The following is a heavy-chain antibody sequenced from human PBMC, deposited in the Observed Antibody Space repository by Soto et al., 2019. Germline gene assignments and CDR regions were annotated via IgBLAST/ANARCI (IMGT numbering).Heavy chain of an antibody. D-gene: IGHD3-3*01. V-gene: IGHV3-23*01. Sequence: EVQLLESGGNLIQPGGSLRLSCAASGFTFRSYAMSWVRQAPGKGLEWVSGISDSGGKTYYADSVKGRLTISRNNSKNTLYLQMSGLRVEDTAIYYCAKAVRIFGLGIDPWGQGTLVTVSS. CDR1: GFTFRSYA. J-gene: IGHJ5*02. CDR3: AKAVRIFGLGIDP. CDR2: ISDSGGKT.